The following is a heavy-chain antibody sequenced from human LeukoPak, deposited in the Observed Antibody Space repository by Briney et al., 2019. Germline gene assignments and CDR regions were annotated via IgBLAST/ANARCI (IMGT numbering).Heavy chain of an antibody. J-gene: IGHJ6*03. V-gene: IGHV4-34*01. CDR1: GGSFSGYY. Sequence: SETLSLTCAVYGGSFSGYYWSWIRQPPGKGLEWIGEINHSGSTNYNTSLKSRVTISVDTSKNQFSLKLSSVTAADTAVYYCARRETTVGPPFYYYYYYMDVWGKGPRSPSP. D-gene: IGHD4-11*01. CDR2: INHSGST. CDR3: ARRETTVGPPFYYYYYYMDV.